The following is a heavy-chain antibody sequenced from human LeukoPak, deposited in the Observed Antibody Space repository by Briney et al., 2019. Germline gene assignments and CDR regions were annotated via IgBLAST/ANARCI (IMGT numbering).Heavy chain of an antibody. D-gene: IGHD3-10*01. V-gene: IGHV3-23*01. CDR1: GFTFSSYS. CDR3: AKSHYYGSGSIDY. CDR2: ISGSGDRT. J-gene: IGHJ4*02. Sequence: GGSLRLSCAASGFTFSSYSMSWVRQAPGKGLEWVSGISGSGDRTYYADAVKGRFTISRDNSKNVLYLQVNSLRADDAALYYCAKSHYYGSGSIDYWGRGTLVTVSS.